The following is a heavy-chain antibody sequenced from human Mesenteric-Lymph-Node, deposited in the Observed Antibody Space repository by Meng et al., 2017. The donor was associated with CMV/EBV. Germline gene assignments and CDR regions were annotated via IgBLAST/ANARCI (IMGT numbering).Heavy chain of an antibody. CDR3: ARDVIAAAGYCFDY. J-gene: IGHJ4*02. CDR2: ISSSSSYI. CDR1: GFTFSSYS. V-gene: IGHV3-21*01. D-gene: IGHD6-13*01. Sequence: GESLKISCAASGFTFSSYSMNWVRQAPGKGLEWVSSISSSSSYIYYADSVKGRFTISRDNAKNSLHLQMNSLRAEDTAVYYCARDVIAAAGYCFDYWGQGTLVTVSS.